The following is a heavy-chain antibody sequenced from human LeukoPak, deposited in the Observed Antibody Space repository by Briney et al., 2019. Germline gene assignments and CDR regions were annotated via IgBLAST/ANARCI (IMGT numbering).Heavy chain of an antibody. D-gene: IGHD4-11*01. CDR2: INWNGGST. J-gene: IGHJ6*03. CDR1: GFTFDDYG. CDR3: ARASTTLYYYYMDV. V-gene: IGHV3-20*04. Sequence: GGSLRLSCAASGFTFDDYGMSWVRQAPGKGLEWVSGINWNGGSTGYADSVKGRFTISRDNAKNSLYLQMNSLRAEDTALYYCARASTTLYYYYMDVWGKGTTVTVSS.